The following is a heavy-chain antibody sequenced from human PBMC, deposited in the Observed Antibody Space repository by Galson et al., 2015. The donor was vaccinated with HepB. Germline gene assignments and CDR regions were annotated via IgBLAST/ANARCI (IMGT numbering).Heavy chain of an antibody. CDR1: GFTFDDYA. Sequence: SLRLSCAASGFTFDDYAMHWVRQAPGKGLEWVSGISWNSGGIDYADSVKGRFTISRDNAKNSLYLQMNSLRAEDTALYYCAKAPGGFLEWLPFDYWGQGTLVTVSS. CDR3: AKAPGGFLEWLPFDY. V-gene: IGHV3-9*01. J-gene: IGHJ4*02. D-gene: IGHD3-3*01. CDR2: ISWNSGGI.